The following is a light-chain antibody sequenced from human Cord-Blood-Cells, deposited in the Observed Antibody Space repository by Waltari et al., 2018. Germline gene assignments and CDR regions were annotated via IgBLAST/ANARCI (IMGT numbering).Light chain of an antibody. J-gene: IGLJ3*02. V-gene: IGLV2-23*01. CDR3: CSYAGSSTPNWV. CDR2: EGS. CDR1: SSDGGSYNL. Sequence: QSALTQPASVSGSPGQSITISCTGTSSDGGSYNLLSWYQQHPGKAPKLMIYEGSKRPSGVSNRFSGSKSGNTASLTISGLQAEDEADYYCCSYAGSSTPNWVFGGGTKLTVL.